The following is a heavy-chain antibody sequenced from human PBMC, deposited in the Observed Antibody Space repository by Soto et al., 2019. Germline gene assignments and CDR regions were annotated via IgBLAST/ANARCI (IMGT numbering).Heavy chain of an antibody. CDR1: GGSISSGGYS. CDR2: IFSCGST. V-gene: IGHV4-30-2*01. CDR3: ARDLGSWNDFLWVM. Sequence: PSETLSLTCAVSGGSISSGGYSWSWIRQPPGKGLDWFVLIFSCGSTFYNPSLKSRVTLSRDNSKNTLYLQMNSLRADDTAVYHCARDLGSWNDFLWVMWGRGTQVTVSS. D-gene: IGHD1-1*01. J-gene: IGHJ4*02.